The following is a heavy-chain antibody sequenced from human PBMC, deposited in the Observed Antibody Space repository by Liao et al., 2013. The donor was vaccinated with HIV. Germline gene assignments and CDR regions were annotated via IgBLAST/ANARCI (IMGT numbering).Heavy chain of an antibody. CDR3: ARVGRSSGKLDY. Sequence: QVQLQESGPGLVKPSETLSLTCSVSGDSISSYYWTWIRQPAGKGLEWLGHRYITGSRNYNPSLQGRVTISADTSQNQISLKLTSVTAADTAVYYCARVGRSSGKLDYWGQGALVTVSS. CDR1: GDSISSYY. V-gene: IGHV4-4*07. CDR2: RYITGSR. J-gene: IGHJ4*02. D-gene: IGHD3-22*01.